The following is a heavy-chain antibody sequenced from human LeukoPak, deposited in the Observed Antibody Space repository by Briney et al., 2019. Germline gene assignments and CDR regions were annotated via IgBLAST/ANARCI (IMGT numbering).Heavy chain of an antibody. CDR3: ARDSLGDVLQWLPTYFDY. CDR1: GFTFSSYW. J-gene: IGHJ4*02. CDR2: IKQDGSEK. Sequence: GGSLRLSCAASGFTFSSYWMSWVRQAPGKGLEWVANIKQDGSEKYYVDSVKGRFTISRDNAKNSLYLQMNSLRAEDTAVYYCARDSLGDVLQWLPTYFDYWGQGTLVTVSS. D-gene: IGHD6-19*01. V-gene: IGHV3-7*01.